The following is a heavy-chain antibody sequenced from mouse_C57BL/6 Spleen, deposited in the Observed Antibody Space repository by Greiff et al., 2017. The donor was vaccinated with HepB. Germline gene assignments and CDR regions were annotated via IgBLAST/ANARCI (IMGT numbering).Heavy chain of an antibody. CDR3: ARGEAQAYYAMDY. D-gene: IGHD3-2*02. Sequence: QVQLQQSGAELVRPGTSVKVSCKASGYAFTNYLIEWVKQRPGQGLEWIGVINPGSGGTNYNKKFKGKATLTADKSSSTAYMQLSSLTSEDSAVYFLARGEAQAYYAMDYWGQGTSVTVSS. J-gene: IGHJ4*01. CDR2: INPGSGGT. V-gene: IGHV1-54*01. CDR1: GYAFTNYL.